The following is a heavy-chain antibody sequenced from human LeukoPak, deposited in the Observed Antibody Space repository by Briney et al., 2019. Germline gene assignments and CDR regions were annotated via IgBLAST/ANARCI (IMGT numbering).Heavy chain of an antibody. CDR2: IIPIFGTA. V-gene: IGHV1-69*05. J-gene: IGHJ4*02. CDR1: GYTFTGYY. CDR3: AQLTGDY. Sequence: SVKVSCKPSGYTFTGYYMHWVRQAPGQGLEWMGRIIPIFGTANYAQKFQGRVTITTDESTSTAYMELSSLRSEDTAVYYCAQLTGDYWGQGTLVTVSS. D-gene: IGHD1-14*01.